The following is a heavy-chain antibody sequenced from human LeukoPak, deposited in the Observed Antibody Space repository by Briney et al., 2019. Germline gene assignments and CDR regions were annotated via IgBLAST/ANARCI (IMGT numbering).Heavy chain of an antibody. CDR2: IYHSGST. V-gene: IGHV4-30-2*01. Sequence: PSETLSLTCTVSGGSISSGGYYWSWIRQPPGKGLEWIGYIYHSGSTYYNPSLKSRVTISVDRSKNQFSLKLSSVTAADTAVYYCARGGTAANDYWGQGTLVTVSS. CDR1: GGSISSGGYY. J-gene: IGHJ4*02. CDR3: ARGGTAANDY. D-gene: IGHD2-2*01.